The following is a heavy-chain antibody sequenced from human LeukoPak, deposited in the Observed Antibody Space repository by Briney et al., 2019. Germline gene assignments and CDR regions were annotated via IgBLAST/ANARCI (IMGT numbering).Heavy chain of an antibody. CDR2: INQGGNDR. Sequence: GGSLRLSCAASGFTFSDYWMHWVRQAPGKGLEWVANINQGGNDRNYVDSVKGRFTISRDNAQNSLYLQMDSLRVEDTAMYYCARDKRLDYWGQGTLVTVSS. CDR1: GFTFSDYW. J-gene: IGHJ4*02. V-gene: IGHV3-7*01. CDR3: ARDKRLDY.